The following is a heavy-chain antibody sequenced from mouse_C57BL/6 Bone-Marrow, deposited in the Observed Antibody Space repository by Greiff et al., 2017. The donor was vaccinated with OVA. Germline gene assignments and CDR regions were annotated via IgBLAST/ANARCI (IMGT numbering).Heavy chain of an antibody. Sequence: QVQLQQPGAELVMPGASVKLSCKASGYTFTSYWMHWVKQRPGQGLEWIGEIDPSGSYTNYNQKFKGKSTLTVDKSSSTAFMQLNSLTSEDSAVYDCARGTTGVPFDYWGQGTTLTVSS. V-gene: IGHV1-69*01. J-gene: IGHJ2*01. D-gene: IGHD4-1*01. CDR3: ARGTTGVPFDY. CDR1: GYTFTSYW. CDR2: IDPSGSYT.